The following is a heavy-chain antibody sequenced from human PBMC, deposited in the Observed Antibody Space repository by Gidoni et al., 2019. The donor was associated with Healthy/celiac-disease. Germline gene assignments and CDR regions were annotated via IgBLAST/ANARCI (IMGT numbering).Heavy chain of an antibody. CDR1: GGSISSSSYY. CDR3: ARLTPSIGIVGATGDDY. D-gene: IGHD1-26*01. CDR2: IYYSGST. Sequence: QLQLQESGPGLVKPSETLSLTCTVSGGSISSSSYYWGWIRQPPGKGLEWIGSIYYSGSTYYNPSLKSRVTISVDTSKNQFSLKLSSVTAADTAVYYCARLTPSIGIVGATGDDYWGQGTLVTVSS. V-gene: IGHV4-39*01. J-gene: IGHJ4*02.